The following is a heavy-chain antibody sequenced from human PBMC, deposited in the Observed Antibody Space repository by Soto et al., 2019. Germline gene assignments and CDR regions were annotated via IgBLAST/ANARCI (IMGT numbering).Heavy chain of an antibody. CDR2: ISGSGGST. CDR3: AKDARFGAIVDPFDF. D-gene: IGHD1-26*01. J-gene: IGHJ3*01. CDR1: GFTFSSNA. Sequence: GGSLRLSCAASGFTFSSNAMSWVRQAPGKGQEWVSAISGSGGSTYYADSVKGRFTISRDNSKNTLYLQKNSPRTEDTVFFYCAKDARFGAIVDPFDFWGQGTMVTVSS. V-gene: IGHV3-23*01.